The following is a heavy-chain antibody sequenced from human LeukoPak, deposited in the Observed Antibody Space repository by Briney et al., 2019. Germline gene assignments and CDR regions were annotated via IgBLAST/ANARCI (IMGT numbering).Heavy chain of an antibody. J-gene: IGHJ4*02. CDR2: ISYDGSNK. CDR3: ARERNYDRSGYFYY. Sequence: GGSLRLSCAASGFTFSNYAMHWVRQAPGKGLEWVAVISYDGSNKYYAESVKGRFTISRDNSKNTLYLQMNSLRVEDTAVYYCARERNYDRSGYFYYWGQGTLVIVSS. CDR1: GFTFSNYA. V-gene: IGHV3-30-3*01. D-gene: IGHD3-22*01.